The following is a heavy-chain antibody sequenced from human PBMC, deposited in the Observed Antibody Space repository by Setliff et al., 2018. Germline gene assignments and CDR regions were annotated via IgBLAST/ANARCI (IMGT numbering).Heavy chain of an antibody. V-gene: IGHV5-51*01. D-gene: IGHD4-17*01. CDR3: ARSTVTQDFDY. J-gene: IGHJ4*02. CDR1: GYSLTSYW. Sequence: GESLKISCKGSGYSLTSYWIGWVRQMPGKGLEWMGIIYPGDSDTQYSPSFQGQVTFSSDKSINTAYLQWSSLKASDTAIYYCARSTVTQDFDYWGQGTLVTVSS. CDR2: IYPGDSDT.